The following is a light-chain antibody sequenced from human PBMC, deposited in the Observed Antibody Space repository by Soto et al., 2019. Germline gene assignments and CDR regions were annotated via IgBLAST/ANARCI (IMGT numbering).Light chain of an antibody. Sequence: IVMTQSPATLSVSPGERATLSCRASQSIASNLAWYQQKPGQAPRLLIYGASTRATGIPARFSGSGSGTKFTLIISSLQSEDFEVYYCQQYNNWPPWTFGQGTKVDIK. J-gene: IGKJ1*01. CDR3: QQYNNWPPWT. CDR1: QSIASN. CDR2: GAS. V-gene: IGKV3-15*01.